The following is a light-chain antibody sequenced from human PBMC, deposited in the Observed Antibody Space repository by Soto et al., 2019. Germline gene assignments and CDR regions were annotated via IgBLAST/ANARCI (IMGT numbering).Light chain of an antibody. CDR2: DVS. J-gene: IGLJ2*01. CDR3: SSYTSYNTLVL. CDR1: SSDVGAYKY. Sequence: QSALTQPASVSGSPGQSITISCTGTSSDVGAYKYVSWYQQHPGKAPKLMIYDVSNRPSVVSNRFSGSKSGNTASLTISGLQPEDEADDYCSSYTSYNTLVLFGGGTKLTVL. V-gene: IGLV2-14*01.